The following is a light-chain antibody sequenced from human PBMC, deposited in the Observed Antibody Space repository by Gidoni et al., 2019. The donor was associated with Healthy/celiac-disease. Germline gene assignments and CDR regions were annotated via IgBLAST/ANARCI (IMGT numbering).Light chain of an antibody. J-gene: IGKJ1*01. V-gene: IGKV1D-12*01. CDR3: QQANSFPRT. Sequence: DIQMTQYPSSVSASVGERVTITCRASQGISSWLARYQQKPGKAPKLLIYAASSLQSGVPSRFGGSESGADFTLTISSLQPENFATYYCQQANSFPRTFGQGTRVEIK. CDR2: AAS. CDR1: QGISSW.